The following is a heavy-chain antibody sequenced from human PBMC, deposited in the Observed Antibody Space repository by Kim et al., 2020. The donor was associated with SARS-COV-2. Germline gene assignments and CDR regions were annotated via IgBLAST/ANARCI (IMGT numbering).Heavy chain of an antibody. CDR1: GGSFSGYY. Sequence: SETLSLTCAVYGGSFSGYYWSWIRQPPGKGLEWIGEINHSGSTNYNPSLKSRVTISVDTSKNQFSLKLSSVTAADTAVYYCARVAVSYSKYDYYYGMDVWGQGTTVTVSS. CDR2: INHSGST. V-gene: IGHV4-34*01. D-gene: IGHD4-4*01. CDR3: ARVAVSYSKYDYYYGMDV. J-gene: IGHJ6*02.